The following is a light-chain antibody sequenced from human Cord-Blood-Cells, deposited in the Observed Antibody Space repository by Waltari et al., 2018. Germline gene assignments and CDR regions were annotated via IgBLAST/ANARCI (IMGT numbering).Light chain of an antibody. CDR3: SSYTSSSTVV. V-gene: IGLV2-14*03. J-gene: IGLJ2*01. CDR1: SSDVGGYNY. CDR2: DVS. Sequence: QSALTQPASVSGSPGQSIPISCTGTSSDVGGYNYVSWYQQHPGKAPKLMIYDVSNRPSGVSNRFSGSKSGNTASLTISGLQAEDEADYYCSSYTSSSTVVFCGGTKLTVL.